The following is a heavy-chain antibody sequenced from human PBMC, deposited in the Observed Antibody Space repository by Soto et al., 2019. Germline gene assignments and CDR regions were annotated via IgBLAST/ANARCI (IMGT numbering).Heavy chain of an antibody. V-gene: IGHV1-18*01. CDR2: ISAYNGNT. CDR1: GYTFTSYG. J-gene: IGHJ4*02. Sequence: QVQLVQSGAEVKKPGASVKVSFKASGYTFTSYGISWVRQAPGQVLEWMGWISAYNGNTNYAQKLQGRVTTTADTSTSNAYMELRSLRSDDTAVYYCASPFYLRDYGDYDLGYWGQGTLVTVSS. CDR3: ASPFYLRDYGDYDLGY. D-gene: IGHD4-17*01.